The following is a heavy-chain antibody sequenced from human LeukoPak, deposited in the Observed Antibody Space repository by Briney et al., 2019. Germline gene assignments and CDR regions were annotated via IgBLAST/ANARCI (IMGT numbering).Heavy chain of an antibody. Sequence: SQTLSLTCTVSGGSISSGDYYWSWIRQPPGKGLEWIGYIYYSGSTYYNPSLKSRVTISVDTSKNQFSLRLSSVTAADTAVYYCARWGFFRGVNLDYWGQGTLVTVSS. CDR1: GGSISSGDYY. D-gene: IGHD3-10*01. J-gene: IGHJ4*02. CDR2: IYYSGST. V-gene: IGHV4-30-4*01. CDR3: ARWGFFRGVNLDY.